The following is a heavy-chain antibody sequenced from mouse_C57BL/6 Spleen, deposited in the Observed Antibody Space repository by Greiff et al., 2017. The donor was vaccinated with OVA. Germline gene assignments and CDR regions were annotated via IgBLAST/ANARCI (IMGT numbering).Heavy chain of an antibody. CDR1: GFNIKNPY. V-gene: IGHV14-3*01. J-gene: IGHJ2*01. CDR3: ARRAPLGSFDY. CDR2: IDPANGNT. D-gene: IGHD3-1*01. Sequence: VQLQQSVAELVRPGASVKLSCTASGFNIKNPYMHWVKQRPEQGLEWIGRIDPANGNTKYAPKFQGKATITADTSSNTAYLQLSSLTSEDTAIYYCARRAPLGSFDYWGQGTTLTVSS.